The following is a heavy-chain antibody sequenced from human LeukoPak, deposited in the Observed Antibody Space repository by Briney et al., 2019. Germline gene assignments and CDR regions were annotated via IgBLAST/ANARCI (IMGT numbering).Heavy chain of an antibody. CDR1: GIMFSGYW. V-gene: IGHV3-7*01. J-gene: IGHJ4*02. D-gene: IGHD6-13*01. Sequence: GGSLRLSCTASGIMFSGYWMSWVRQAPGKGLEWVANIKQQGTERYYVDSVKGRFTISRDNSKNTLYLQMNSLRAEDTAVYYCARDGLGYGSSWYYFDYWGQGTLVTVSS. CDR2: IKQQGTER. CDR3: ARDGLGYGSSWYYFDY.